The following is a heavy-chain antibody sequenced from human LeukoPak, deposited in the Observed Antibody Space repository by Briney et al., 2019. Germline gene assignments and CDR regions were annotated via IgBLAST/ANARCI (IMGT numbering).Heavy chain of an antibody. V-gene: IGHV4-4*07. CDR2: IYTSGST. CDR1: GGSISSYY. J-gene: IGHJ4*02. CDR3: AREAVLLWFGELSD. D-gene: IGHD3-10*01. Sequence: PSETLSPTCTVSGGSISSYYWSWIRQPAGKGLEWIGRIYTSGSTNYNPSLKSRVTMSVDTSKNQFSLKLSSVTAADTAVYYCAREAVLLWFGELSDWGQGTLVTVSS.